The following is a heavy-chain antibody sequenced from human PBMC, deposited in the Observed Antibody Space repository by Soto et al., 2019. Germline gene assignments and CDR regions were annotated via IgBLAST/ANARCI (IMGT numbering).Heavy chain of an antibody. D-gene: IGHD3-10*01. V-gene: IGHV3-9*01. J-gene: IGHJ4*02. CDR2: ITWNSGSL. CDR3: ANSFGSGSYPFDS. Sequence: EVQLVESGGGLVQPGRSLRLSCAASGFTFSNYAMHWVRQAPGKGLEWVSLITWNSGSLSYAESVKGRFTISRDNAKNSLYLDMNSQRPEDTALYYCANSFGSGSYPFDSWGQGTLVTVSS. CDR1: GFTFSNYA.